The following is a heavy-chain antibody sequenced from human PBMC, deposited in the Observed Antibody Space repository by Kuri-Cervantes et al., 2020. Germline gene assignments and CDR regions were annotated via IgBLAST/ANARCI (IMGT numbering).Heavy chain of an antibody. CDR1: GFTFSSYG. CDR3: ARDVGGPLFRWTDYYGMDV. J-gene: IGHJ6*02. V-gene: IGHV3-30*19. D-gene: IGHD3-16*01. CDR2: ISYDGSNK. Sequence: GESLKISCAASGFTFSSYGMHWVRQAPGKGLEWVAVISYDGSNKYYADSVKGRFTISRDNSKNTLYLQMNSLRAEDTAVYYCARDVGGPLFRWTDYYGMDVWGQGTTVTVSS.